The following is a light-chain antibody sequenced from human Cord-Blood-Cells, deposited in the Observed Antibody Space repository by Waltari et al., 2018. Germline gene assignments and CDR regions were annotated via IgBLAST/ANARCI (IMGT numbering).Light chain of an antibody. Sequence: AVRMPQSPSSLPASTGDRVTITSRASQGITSYLLWYQQKPGKALKLLIYAASTLQRGVPSRFSGSGSGTDFPLTISCLQSEDFATYFCQQYYSYPRTFGQGTKVEIK. CDR3: QQYYSYPRT. J-gene: IGKJ1*01. V-gene: IGKV1-8*01. CDR1: QGITSY. CDR2: AAS.